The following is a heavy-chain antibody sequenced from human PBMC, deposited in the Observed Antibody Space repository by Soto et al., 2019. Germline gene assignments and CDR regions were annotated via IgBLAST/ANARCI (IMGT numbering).Heavy chain of an antibody. Sequence: SETLSLTCRVSGGSISIYYWSWIRQPPGKGLEWIAYIYYSGTSYNPSLKSRVSMSLDTSKNQFSLKLSSVTAADTAVYYCARTYDGSGPNSGGYAFDIWGQGTMVTVSS. CDR3: ARTYDGSGPNSGGYAFDI. CDR2: IYYSGT. CDR1: GGSISIYY. D-gene: IGHD3-22*01. J-gene: IGHJ3*02. V-gene: IGHV4-59*01.